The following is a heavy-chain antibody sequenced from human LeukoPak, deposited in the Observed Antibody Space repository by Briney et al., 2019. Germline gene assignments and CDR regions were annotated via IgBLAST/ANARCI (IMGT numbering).Heavy chain of an antibody. Sequence: LSLTCTVSGGSISTYYWGWIRQPPGKGLEWVSGISWNSGSIGYADSVKGRFTISRDNAKNSLYLQMNSLRAEDMALYYCAKDMGAAAGTRFRAFDIWGQGTMVTVSS. J-gene: IGHJ3*02. V-gene: IGHV3-9*03. D-gene: IGHD6-13*01. CDR1: GGSISTYY. CDR2: ISWNSGSI. CDR3: AKDMGAAAGTRFRAFDI.